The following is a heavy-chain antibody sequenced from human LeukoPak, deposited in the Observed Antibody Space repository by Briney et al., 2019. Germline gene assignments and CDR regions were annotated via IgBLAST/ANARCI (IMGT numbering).Heavy chain of an antibody. Sequence: SETLSPTGSVLGGSIRGYYWSWIRQPPGKGLEWFGYIYYSGSASNNYNPSLKSRVTISVDTSKNQFSLKLSSVTAADTAVYYCARDYGKDAFDIWGQGTMVTVSS. D-gene: IGHD1-14*01. CDR2: IYYSGSASN. J-gene: IGHJ3*02. CDR3: ARDYGKDAFDI. CDR1: GGSIRGYY. V-gene: IGHV4-59*12.